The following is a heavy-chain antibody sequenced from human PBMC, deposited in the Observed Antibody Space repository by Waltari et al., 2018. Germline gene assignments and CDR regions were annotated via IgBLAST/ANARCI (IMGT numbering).Heavy chain of an antibody. CDR1: GFTLSSYG. Sequence: EVQLLESGGGLVQPGGSPRLSCAASGFTLSSYGMSWVRQAPGRGLEWVSAITSGGSTYNADSVKGRFTISRDNSKNTLYLQMNSLRVEDTAIYYCVKDRPASGWFYWGQGTLVTVSS. V-gene: IGHV3-23*01. CDR3: VKDRPASGWFY. CDR2: ITSGGST. J-gene: IGHJ4*02. D-gene: IGHD6-19*01.